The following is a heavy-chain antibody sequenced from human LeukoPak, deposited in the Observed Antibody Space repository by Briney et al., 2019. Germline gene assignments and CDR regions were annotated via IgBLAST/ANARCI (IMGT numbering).Heavy chain of an antibody. CDR1: GGSISSYY. CDR3: ARDPSYSSGFYDY. D-gene: IGHD6-19*01. Sequence: SETLSLTCTVSGGSISSYYWTWIRQPAGKGLEWIGRIYSSGSTNYNPSLKSRVTMSVDTSKNQFSLKLNSVTAADTAVYYCARDPSYSSGFYDYWGQRTLVTVSS. V-gene: IGHV4-4*07. CDR2: IYSSGST. J-gene: IGHJ4*02.